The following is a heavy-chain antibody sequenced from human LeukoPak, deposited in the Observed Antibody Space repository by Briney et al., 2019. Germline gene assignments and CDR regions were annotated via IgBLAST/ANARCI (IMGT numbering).Heavy chain of an antibody. CDR3: ARGLWELLGRMDYYYYYMDV. CDR1: GFTFDDYG. Sequence: GGSLRLSCAASGFTFDDYGMSWVRQAPGKGLEWVSGINWNGGSTGYADSVKGRFTISRDNAKNSLYLQMNNLRAEDTAVYYCARGLWELLGRMDYYYYYMDVWGKGTTVTVSS. V-gene: IGHV3-20*04. D-gene: IGHD1-26*01. J-gene: IGHJ6*03. CDR2: INWNGGST.